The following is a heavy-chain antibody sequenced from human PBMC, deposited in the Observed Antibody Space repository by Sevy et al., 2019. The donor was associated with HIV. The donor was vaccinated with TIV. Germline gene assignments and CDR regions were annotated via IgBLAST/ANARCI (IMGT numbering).Heavy chain of an antibody. D-gene: IGHD2-15*01. CDR2: INVGNGNT. CDR3: ARDQTAARKGLDY. Sequence: ASVKVSCKTSGGTFSSYALHWVRQAPGQSLEWMGWINVGNGNTRYSQKFQDRFTITRGTSASTAYMELNSLTSEDTAVYYCARDQTAARKGLDYWGQGTLVTVSS. CDR1: GGTFSSYA. J-gene: IGHJ4*02. V-gene: IGHV1-3*01.